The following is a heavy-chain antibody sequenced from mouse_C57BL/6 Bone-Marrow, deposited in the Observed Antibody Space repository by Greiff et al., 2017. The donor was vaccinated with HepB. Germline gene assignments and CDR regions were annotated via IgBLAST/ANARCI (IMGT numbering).Heavy chain of an antibody. V-gene: IGHV3-6*01. D-gene: IGHD2-4*01. CDR3: ARHYDYHYFDY. J-gene: IGHJ2*01. Sequence: EVQLQQSGPGLVKPSQSLSLTCSVTGYSITSGYYWNWIRQFPGNKLEWMGYISYDGSNNYNPSLKNRISITRDTSKNQFFLKLNSVTTEDTATYYCARHYDYHYFDYWGQGTTLTVSS. CDR1: GYSITSGYY. CDR2: ISYDGSN.